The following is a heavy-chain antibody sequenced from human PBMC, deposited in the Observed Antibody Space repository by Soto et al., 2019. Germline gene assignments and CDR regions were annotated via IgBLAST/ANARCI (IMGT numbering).Heavy chain of an antibody. CDR2: IYWDDDK. CDR3: ARPNPGYSGSWYYFDD. J-gene: IGHJ4*02. V-gene: IGHV2-5*02. Sequence: QITLKESGPTLVKPTQTLTLTCTFSGFSLSTSGVGVGWIRQPPGKALEWLALIYWDDDKRYSPSLKSRLTIPKDTSNNQVVLTMTNMGPVDTATYYCARPNPGYSGSWYYFDDWGQGTLVTVSS. D-gene: IGHD6-13*01. CDR1: GFSLSTSGVG.